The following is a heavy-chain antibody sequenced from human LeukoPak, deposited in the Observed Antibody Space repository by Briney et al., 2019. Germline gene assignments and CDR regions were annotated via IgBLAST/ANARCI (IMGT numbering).Heavy chain of an antibody. Sequence: GGSLRLSCAASGITFSSYAMSWVRQAPGKGLEWVSAISGSGGSTYYADSVKGRFTISRDNTKNSLYLRMNSLRDEDTAVYYCARPKGQYYFDYWGQGTLVTVSS. CDR3: ARPKGQYYFDY. CDR2: ISGSGGST. J-gene: IGHJ4*02. CDR1: GITFSSYA. V-gene: IGHV3-23*01.